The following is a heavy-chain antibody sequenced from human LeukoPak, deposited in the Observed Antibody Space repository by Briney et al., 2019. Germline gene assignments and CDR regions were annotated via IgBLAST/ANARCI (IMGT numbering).Heavy chain of an antibody. CDR2: IKEDGSDK. V-gene: IGHV3-7*04. D-gene: IGHD2-8*02. CDR1: GFTFSSYR. J-gene: IGHJ4*02. CDR3: ARELHWDADY. Sequence: GGSLRLSCAASGFTFSSYRMNWVRQAPGKGLEWVAHIKEDGSDKYHVDSVKGRFTISRDNAKNSLYLQMNGLRAEDTAVYYCARELHWDADYWGQGTLVTVSS.